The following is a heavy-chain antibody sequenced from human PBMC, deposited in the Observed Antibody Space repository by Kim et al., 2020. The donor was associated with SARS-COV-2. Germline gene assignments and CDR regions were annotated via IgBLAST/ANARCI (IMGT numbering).Heavy chain of an antibody. D-gene: IGHD1-26*01. CDR3: ARAYIGFSGSYYYYMDV. CDR1: GGSISSGDYY. CDR2: IYYSGST. Sequence: SETLSLTCTVSGGSISSGDYYWSWIRQPPGKGLEWIGYIYYSGSTYYNPSLKSRVTISVDTSKNQFSLKLSSVTAADTAVYYCARAYIGFSGSYYYYMDVWGKGTTVTVSS. V-gene: IGHV4-30-4*01. J-gene: IGHJ6*03.